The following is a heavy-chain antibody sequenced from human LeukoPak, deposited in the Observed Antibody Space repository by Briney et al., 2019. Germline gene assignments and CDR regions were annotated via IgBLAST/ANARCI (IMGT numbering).Heavy chain of an antibody. J-gene: IGHJ6*03. V-gene: IGHV3-74*01. CDR2: INSDGSST. CDR1: GFTLSTYW. CDR3: ARSTSHYYYYYMDV. Sequence: GGSLRLSCAASGFTLSTYWMHWVRQAPGKGLVWVSRINSDGSSTTYADSVMGRFTISRDNATNTLYLQINSLRAEDTAVYYCARSTSHYYYYYMDVWGKGTTVTISS.